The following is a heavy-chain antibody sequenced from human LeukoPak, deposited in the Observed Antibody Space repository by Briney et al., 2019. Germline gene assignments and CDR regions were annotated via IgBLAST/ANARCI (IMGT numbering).Heavy chain of an antibody. D-gene: IGHD6-13*01. CDR2: IIPIFGTA. J-gene: IGHJ5*02. Sequence: GSSVTVSCKASGGTFSSYAISWVRQAPGQGLEWMGGIIPIFGTANYAQKFQGRVTITTDESTSTAYMELSSLRSEDTAVYYCARDLKEIHASVAAADHNWFDPWGQGTLVTVSS. CDR1: GGTFSSYA. V-gene: IGHV1-69*05. CDR3: ARDLKEIHASVAAADHNWFDP.